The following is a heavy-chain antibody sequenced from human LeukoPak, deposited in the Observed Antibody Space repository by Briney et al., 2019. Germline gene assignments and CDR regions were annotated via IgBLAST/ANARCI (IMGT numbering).Heavy chain of an antibody. CDR1: GFTFSNAW. D-gene: IGHD7-27*01. CDR3: ARTGGYRFDP. V-gene: IGHV3-23*01. J-gene: IGHJ5*02. Sequence: GGSLRLSCAASGFTFSNAWMSWVRQAPGKGLEWVSGIRGSGGSTSYTDSVKGRFTISRDNSKNTLYLQMNSLRAEDTAVYYCARTGGYRFDPWGQGTLVTVSS. CDR2: IRGSGGST.